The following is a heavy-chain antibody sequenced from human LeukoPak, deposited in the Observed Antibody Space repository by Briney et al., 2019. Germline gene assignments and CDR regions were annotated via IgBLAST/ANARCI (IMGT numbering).Heavy chain of an antibody. CDR2: ISGSGGST. Sequence: GASLRLSCAASGFTFSSYAMSWVRQAPGKGLEWVSAISGSGGSTYYADSVKGRFTISRDNSKNTLYLQMNSLRAEDTAVYYCAKTLRYFDWLSDFDYWGQGTLVTVSP. D-gene: IGHD3-9*01. V-gene: IGHV3-23*01. J-gene: IGHJ4*02. CDR1: GFTFSSYA. CDR3: AKTLRYFDWLSDFDY.